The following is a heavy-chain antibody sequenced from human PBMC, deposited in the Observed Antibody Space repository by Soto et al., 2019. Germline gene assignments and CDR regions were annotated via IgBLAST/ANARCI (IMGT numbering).Heavy chain of an antibody. D-gene: IGHD4-17*01. Sequence: ASVNVSWEACGFSFGARYIHWIRQAPGQGLQWXGLINSTKVDTKYARDFQGSVTMTRDTSINTAYMELRSQKSDDTAIYYCARGTGASWFDLWGQGALVTVSS. CDR1: GFSFGARY. J-gene: IGHJ5*02. V-gene: IGHV1-2*02. CDR3: ARGTGASWFDL. CDR2: INSTKVDT.